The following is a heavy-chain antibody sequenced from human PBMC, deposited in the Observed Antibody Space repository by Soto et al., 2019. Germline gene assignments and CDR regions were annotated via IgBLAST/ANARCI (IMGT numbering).Heavy chain of an antibody. V-gene: IGHV6-1*01. CDR2: TYYRSKWYH. D-gene: IGHD6-19*01. J-gene: IGHJ4*02. CDR1: GDSVSSNRAT. Sequence: SQTLSLTCAISGDSVSSNRATWNWFRQSPSRGLEWLGRTYYRSKWYHDYAVSLKSRITINPDTTKNQISLQVNSVAPEDTAVYYCARESAGTYYFDYWGQGTMVTVSS. CDR3: ARESAGTYYFDY.